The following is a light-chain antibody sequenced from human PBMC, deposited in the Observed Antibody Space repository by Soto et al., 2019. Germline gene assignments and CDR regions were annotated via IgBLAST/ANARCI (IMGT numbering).Light chain of an antibody. CDR3: CSDAGSGIYV. J-gene: IGLJ1*01. CDR1: SSDVGRYNF. CDR2: EVT. V-gene: IGLV2-23*02. Sequence: SVLTQPASVSGSPGQSITISCTGTSSDVGRYNFVSWYQQYPGKAPKLLICEVTKRPSGVSNRFSGSKSGNTASLTISGLQAEDEADYYCCSDAGSGIYVFGTGTKLTVL.